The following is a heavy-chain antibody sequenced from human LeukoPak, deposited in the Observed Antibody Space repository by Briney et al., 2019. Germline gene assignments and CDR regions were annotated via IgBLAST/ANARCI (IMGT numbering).Heavy chain of an antibody. J-gene: IGHJ4*02. CDR1: GFTFSSYS. D-gene: IGHD3-10*01. V-gene: IGHV3-48*02. CDR2: IDSSSSTI. Sequence: GGSLRLSCAASGFTFSSYSMNWVRQAPGKGLEWVSYIDSSSSTIYYADSVKGRFTISRDNAKNSLYMQMDSLRDEDTAVYYSARTAIIIRGVIAYYFDYWGQGTLVTVSS. CDR3: ARTAIIIRGVIAYYFDY.